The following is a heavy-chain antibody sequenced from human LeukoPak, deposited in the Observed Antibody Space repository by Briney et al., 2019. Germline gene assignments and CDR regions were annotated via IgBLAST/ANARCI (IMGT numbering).Heavy chain of an antibody. D-gene: IGHD5-12*01. J-gene: IGHJ5*02. CDR1: GGSIGSYY. CDR3: ARGGSGYALNWFNP. Sequence: NASETLSLTCTVSGGSIGSYYWSWIRQPPGKGLEWIGHISYSGSTNYNPSLKSRVTISVDTSKNQFSLKLSSVTAADTAVYYCARGGSGYALNWFNPWGQGTLVTVSS. CDR2: ISYSGST. V-gene: IGHV4-59*01.